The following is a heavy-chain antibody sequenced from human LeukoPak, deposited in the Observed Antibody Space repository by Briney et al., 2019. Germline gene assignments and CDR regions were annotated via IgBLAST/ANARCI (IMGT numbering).Heavy chain of an antibody. Sequence: PSETLSLTCAVYGGSFSGYYWSWIRQPPGKGLEWIGEINHSGSTNYNPSLKSRVTISVDTSKNQFSLKLSSVTAADTAVYYCARSIRGCSSTSCRDYWGQGTLVTVSS. CDR1: GGSFSGYY. J-gene: IGHJ4*02. CDR3: ARSIRGCSSTSCRDY. D-gene: IGHD2-2*01. V-gene: IGHV4-34*01. CDR2: INHSGST.